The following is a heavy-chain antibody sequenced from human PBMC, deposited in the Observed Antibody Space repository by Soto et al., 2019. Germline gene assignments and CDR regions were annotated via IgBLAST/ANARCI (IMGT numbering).Heavy chain of an antibody. V-gene: IGHV3-21*01. CDR3: ARVPYYYDSSGYVGPYYYGMDV. Sequence: GGSLRLSCAASGFIFRDYAMNWVRQAPGKGLEWVSSISSSSSYIYYADSVKGRFTISRDNAKNSLYLQMNSLRAEDTAVYYCARVPYYYDSSGYVGPYYYGMDVWGQGTTVTV. D-gene: IGHD3-22*01. CDR2: ISSSSSYI. J-gene: IGHJ6*02. CDR1: GFIFRDYA.